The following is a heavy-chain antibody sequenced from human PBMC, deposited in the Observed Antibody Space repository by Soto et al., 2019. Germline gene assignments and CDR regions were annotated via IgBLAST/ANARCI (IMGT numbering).Heavy chain of an antibody. D-gene: IGHD3-3*01. V-gene: IGHV3-23*01. CDR2: ISGSGGST. CDR3: AKDLSPDHDFWSGYPNDY. Sequence: EVQLLESGGGLVQPGGSLRLSCAASGFTFSSYAMSWVRQAPGKGLEWVSAISGSGGSTYYADSVKGRFTISRDNSKNTLYLQMNSLRAEDTAVYYCAKDLSPDHDFWSGYPNDYWGQGTLVTVSS. J-gene: IGHJ4*02. CDR1: GFTFSSYA.